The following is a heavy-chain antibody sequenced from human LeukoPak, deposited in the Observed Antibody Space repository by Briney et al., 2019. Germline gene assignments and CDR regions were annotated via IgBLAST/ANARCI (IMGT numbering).Heavy chain of an antibody. CDR1: GFSFRTYW. D-gene: IGHD3-10*02. CDR2: IKQDGSEK. J-gene: IGHJ6*04. Sequence: GGSLRLSCAASGFSFRTYWMSWVRQAPGKGLEWVANIKQDGSEKYYVDSVKGRFTISRDNAKNSLYLQMNSLRAEDTAVYYCAELGITMIGGVWGKGTTVTISS. V-gene: IGHV3-7*01. CDR3: AELGITMIGGV.